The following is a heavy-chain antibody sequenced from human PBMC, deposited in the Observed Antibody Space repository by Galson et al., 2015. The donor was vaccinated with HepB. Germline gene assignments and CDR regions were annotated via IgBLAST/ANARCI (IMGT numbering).Heavy chain of an antibody. CDR2: TGRNGGNI. D-gene: IGHD3-9*01. J-gene: IGHJ6*02. CDR3: AKDTRDDILTGQYYYRGMDV. Sequence: SLRLSCAASGFSFGDFAMHWVRHAPGKGLEWVAGTGRNGGNIAYADSVRGRFTISRDNAKNSLYLQMNSLRPEDTALYYCAKDTRDDILTGQYYYRGMDVWGQGTTVTVSS. CDR1: GFSFGDFA. V-gene: IGHV3-9*01.